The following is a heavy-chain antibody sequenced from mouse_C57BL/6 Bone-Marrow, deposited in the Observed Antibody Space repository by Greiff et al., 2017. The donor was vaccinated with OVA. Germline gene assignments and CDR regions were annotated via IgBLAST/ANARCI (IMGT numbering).Heavy chain of an antibody. CDR2: IYPRSGNT. Sequence: VKVVESGAELARPGASVKLSCKASGYTFTSYGISWVKQRTGQGLEWIGEIYPRSGNTYYNEKFKGKATLTADKSSSTAYMELRSLTSEDSAVYFCARRGNYFAWFAYWGQGTLVTVSA. J-gene: IGHJ3*01. CDR1: GYTFTSYG. V-gene: IGHV1-81*01. D-gene: IGHD2-1*01. CDR3: ARRGNYFAWFAY.